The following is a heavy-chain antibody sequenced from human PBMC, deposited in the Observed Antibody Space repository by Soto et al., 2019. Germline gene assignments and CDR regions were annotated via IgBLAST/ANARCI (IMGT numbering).Heavy chain of an antibody. Sequence: SGPTLVNPTQTLTLTCTFSGFSLNTDGVGVGWIRQPPGKALEWLALIYWDDDKRYIPSLESRLTITKDTSKNQVVLTMTNMDPVDTATYYCAHSLIPNWGSRGAFDYWGQGTLVTVSS. CDR3: AHSLIPNWGSRGAFDY. CDR2: IYWDDDK. CDR1: GFSLNTDGVG. V-gene: IGHV2-5*02. J-gene: IGHJ4*02. D-gene: IGHD7-27*01.